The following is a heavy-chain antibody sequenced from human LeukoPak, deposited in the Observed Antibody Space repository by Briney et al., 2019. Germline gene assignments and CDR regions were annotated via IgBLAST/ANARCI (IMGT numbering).Heavy chain of an antibody. V-gene: IGHV3-30-3*01. CDR3: ARYCSSTSCYVDGFDY. Sequence: GGSLRLSCAASGFTFSSYAMHWVRQAPGKGLEWVAVISYDGSNKYYADSVKGRFTISRDNSKNTLYLQMDSLRAEDTAVYYCARYCSSTSCYVDGFDYWGQGTLVTVSS. D-gene: IGHD2-2*01. CDR2: ISYDGSNK. J-gene: IGHJ4*02. CDR1: GFTFSSYA.